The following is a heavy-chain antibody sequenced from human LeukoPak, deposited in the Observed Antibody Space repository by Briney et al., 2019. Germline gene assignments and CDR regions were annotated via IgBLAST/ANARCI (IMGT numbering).Heavy chain of an antibody. J-gene: IGHJ4*02. Sequence: GGSLRLSCAASGFTFNTYGMHWVRQAPGKGLEYVSGIGPDGGTTYYAKSVKGRFTVSRDNSKSMVYLQMGSLTADDMAVYYCARGAQLTDYWGQGTLVTVSS. CDR3: ARGAQLTDY. D-gene: IGHD6-13*01. CDR2: IGPDGGTT. CDR1: GFTFNTYG. V-gene: IGHV3-64*01.